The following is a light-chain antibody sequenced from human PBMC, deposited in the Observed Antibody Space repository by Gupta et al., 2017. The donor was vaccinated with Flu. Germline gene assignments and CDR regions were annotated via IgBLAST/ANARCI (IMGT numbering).Light chain of an antibody. CDR3: QQYNSWPLT. V-gene: IGKV3D-15*01. J-gene: IGKJ4*01. CDR2: GAS. Sequence: PATLSVSPGERATLSCRASQSINTYLVWHQQKPGQAPRLLIYGASTRATGIPDRFSGSGSGTEFTHTISSLQSEDFAVYYCQQYNSWPLTFGGGTKVGI. CDR1: QSINTY.